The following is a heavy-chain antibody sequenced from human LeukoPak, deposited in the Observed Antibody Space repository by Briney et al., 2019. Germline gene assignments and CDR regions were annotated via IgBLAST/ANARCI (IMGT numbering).Heavy chain of an antibody. CDR2: ISSSGSII. CDR3: ARRAYGRSSSIFDN. CDR1: GFTFSDYY. Sequence: GGSLRLSCAASGFTFSDYYMSWIRQAPGKGLEWVSYISSSGSIIYYADSVKGRFTISRDNAKNSLYLQMNSLRAEDTAVFYCARRAYGRSSSIFDNWGQGTLVTVSS. J-gene: IGHJ4*02. D-gene: IGHD6-6*01. V-gene: IGHV3-11*01.